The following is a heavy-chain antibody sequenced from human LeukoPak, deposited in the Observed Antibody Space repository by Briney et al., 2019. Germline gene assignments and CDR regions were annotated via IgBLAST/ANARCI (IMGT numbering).Heavy chain of an antibody. CDR1: GGSISSYY. Sequence: SETLSLTCTVSGGSISSYYWSWVRQPPGKGLEWIGYIYYSGSTNYSPSLKSRVTISLDTSKNQFSLKLSSVTAADTAMYYCARRRKVPAPRAGDAFDIWGQGTMVTVSS. CDR2: IYYSGST. D-gene: IGHD2-21*02. CDR3: ARRRKVPAPRAGDAFDI. V-gene: IGHV4-59*08. J-gene: IGHJ3*02.